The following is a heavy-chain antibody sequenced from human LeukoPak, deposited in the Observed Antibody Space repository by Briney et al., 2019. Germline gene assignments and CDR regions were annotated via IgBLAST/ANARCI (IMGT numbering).Heavy chain of an antibody. J-gene: IGHJ4*02. Sequence: GGSLRLSCAASGFTFSSYAMHWVRQAPGKGLEWVAVISYDGSNKYYADSVKGRFTISRDNSKNTLYLQMNSLRAEDTAVYYCARQKVVVVTAILGYFDYWGQGTLVTVSS. D-gene: IGHD2-21*02. CDR2: ISYDGSNK. V-gene: IGHV3-30*04. CDR1: GFTFSSYA. CDR3: ARQKVVVVTAILGYFDY.